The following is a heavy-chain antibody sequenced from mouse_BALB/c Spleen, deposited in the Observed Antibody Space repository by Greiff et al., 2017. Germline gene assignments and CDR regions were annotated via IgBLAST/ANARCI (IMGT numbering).Heavy chain of an antibody. Sequence: EVQLVESGGGLVKPGGSLKLSCAASGFTFSSYAMSWVRQSPEQRLEWVAEISSGGSYTYYPDTVTGRFTISRDNAKNTLYLEMSSLRSEDTAMYYCAKIYYYGSSYGRFAYWGQGTLVTVSA. CDR2: ISSGGSYT. J-gene: IGHJ3*01. CDR3: AKIYYYGSSYGRFAY. CDR1: GFTFSSYA. D-gene: IGHD1-1*01. V-gene: IGHV5-9-4*01.